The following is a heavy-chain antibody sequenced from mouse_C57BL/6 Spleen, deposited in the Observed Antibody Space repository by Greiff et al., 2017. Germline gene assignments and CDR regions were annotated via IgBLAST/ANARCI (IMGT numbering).Heavy chain of an antibody. CDR1: GYTFTSYW. CDR3: ARWYYYAMDY. Sequence: VQLQQSGAELVKPGASVKLSCKASGYTFTSYWMQWVKQRPGQGLEWIGEIDPSDSYTNYNQKFKGKATLTVDTSSSTAYMQLSSLTSEDSAVYYCARWYYYAMDYWGQGTSVTVSS. CDR2: IDPSDSYT. J-gene: IGHJ4*01. V-gene: IGHV1-50*01.